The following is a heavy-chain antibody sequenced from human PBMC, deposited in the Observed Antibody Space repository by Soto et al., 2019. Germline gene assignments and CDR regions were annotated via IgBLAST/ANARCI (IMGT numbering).Heavy chain of an antibody. CDR1: GGFVSSGSYY. Sequence: PSETLSRTCAPYGGFVSSGSYYWGWIRQPPGQGREWIGEMSHSGGTHFNPSLKSRVTISVDKSKNQFALKLSSVTAADTAVYYCARAPETPMIFGVVRPYFFDYWGQGSLVTVSS. CDR3: ARAPETPMIFGVVRPYFFDY. V-gene: IGHV4-61*05. J-gene: IGHJ4*02. D-gene: IGHD3-3*01. CDR2: MSHSGGT.